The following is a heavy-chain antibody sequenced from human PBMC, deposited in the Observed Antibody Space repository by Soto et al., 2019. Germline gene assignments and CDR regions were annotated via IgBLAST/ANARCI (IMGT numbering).Heavy chain of an antibody. CDR2: IYYSGST. Sequence: QVQLQESGPGLVKPSQTLSPTCTVSGGSISSGGYYWSWIRQHPGKGLEWIGYIYYSGSTYYNPSLKSRVTISLDTSKNQFSLKLSSVTAADTAVYYCARHNYDSSGTAVDVWGQGTTVTVSS. CDR3: ARHNYDSSGTAVDV. D-gene: IGHD3-22*01. J-gene: IGHJ6*02. V-gene: IGHV4-31*03. CDR1: GGSISSGGYY.